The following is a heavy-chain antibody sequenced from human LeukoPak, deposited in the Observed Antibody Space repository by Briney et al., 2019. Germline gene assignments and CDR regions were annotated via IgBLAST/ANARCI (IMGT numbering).Heavy chain of an antibody. J-gene: IGHJ3*01. CDR2: FSATDGST. D-gene: IGHD6-13*01. CDR3: AKARIAAAGTGAFDV. V-gene: IGHV3-23*01. Sequence: GGSLRLSCAASGFTVSSYGMTWVRLAPGKGLEWVSAFSATDGSTQYAESVKGRFTISRDNSKNSLYLQMNSLRDEDTAVYYCAKARIAAAGTGAFDVWGQGTMVTVSS. CDR1: GFTVSSYG.